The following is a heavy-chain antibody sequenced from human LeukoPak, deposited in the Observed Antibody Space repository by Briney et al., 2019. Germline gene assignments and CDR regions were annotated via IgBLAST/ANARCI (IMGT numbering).Heavy chain of an antibody. J-gene: IGHJ4*02. CDR2: IGNSGTPI. Sequence: GGSLRLSCTASGFTFRHYFMSWIRQAPGKGLEWVSYIGNSGTPIYYADSVKGRITIFSDNAKNSVYLQMNGLRAEDTAVYYCARVGSYDSTPFDYWGQGSLVTVSS. CDR3: ARVGSYDSTPFDY. D-gene: IGHD3-22*01. V-gene: IGHV3-11*01. CDR1: GFTFRHYF.